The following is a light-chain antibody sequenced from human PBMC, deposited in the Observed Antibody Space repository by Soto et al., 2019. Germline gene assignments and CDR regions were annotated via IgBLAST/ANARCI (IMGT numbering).Light chain of an antibody. CDR2: DVS. CDR3: SSYRTSNTRQIV. Sequence: QSVLTQPASVSGSPGQSITLSCPGTRSEVGGYNYVSWYQHHPGKAPKLMIYDVSNRPSGVSNRFSGSKSGNTASLSISGLQPEDEADYYCSSYRTSNTRQIVCGTGTKVTVL. V-gene: IGLV2-14*03. CDR1: RSEVGGYNY. J-gene: IGLJ1*01.